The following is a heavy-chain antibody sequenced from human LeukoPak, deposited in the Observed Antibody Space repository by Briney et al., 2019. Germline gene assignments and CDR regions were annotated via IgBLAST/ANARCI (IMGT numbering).Heavy chain of an antibody. V-gene: IGHV1-2*02. CDR2: INPNDGDT. CDR3: ARANFLYCSSSTCLFDY. Sequence: ASVKVSCKASGYTFTDYYMHWVRQAPGQGFEWMGWINPNDGDTNCAQKFQGRVTMTRDASISTAHMEVSRLRSDDTAVYYCARANFLYCSSSTCLFDYWGQGTLVTVSS. D-gene: IGHD2-2*01. J-gene: IGHJ4*02. CDR1: GYTFTDYY.